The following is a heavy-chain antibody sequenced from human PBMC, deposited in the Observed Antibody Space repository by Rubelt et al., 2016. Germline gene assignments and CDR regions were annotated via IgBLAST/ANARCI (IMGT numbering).Heavy chain of an antibody. J-gene: IGHJ5*02. CDR1: GYTFTSYG. CDR2: ISAYNGNT. D-gene: IGHD5-12*01. Sequence: QVQLVQSGAEVKKPGASVKVSCKASGYTFTSYGISWVRQAPGQGLEWMGWISAYNGNTHYAQKRQGRVTMTTDTSTSTAYMGLRGLRSDDTAVYYCARDPTTRFTSTGWFDPWGQGTLVTVSS. V-gene: IGHV1-18*01. CDR3: ARDPTTRFTSTGWFDP.